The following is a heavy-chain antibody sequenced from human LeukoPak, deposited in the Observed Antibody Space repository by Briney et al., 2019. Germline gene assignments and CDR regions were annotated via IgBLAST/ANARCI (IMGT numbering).Heavy chain of an antibody. D-gene: IGHD2-2*01. J-gene: IGHJ6*03. CDR1: GGSISSSSYY. CDR2: IYYSGST. CDR3: ARDCRYCSSTSTHYMDV. Sequence: SETLSLTCTVSGGSISSSSYYWGWIRQPPGKGLEWIGSIYYSGSTYYNPSLKSRVTISVDTSKNQFSLKLSSVTAADTAVYYCARDCRYCSSTSTHYMDVWGKGTTVTVSS. V-gene: IGHV4-39*07.